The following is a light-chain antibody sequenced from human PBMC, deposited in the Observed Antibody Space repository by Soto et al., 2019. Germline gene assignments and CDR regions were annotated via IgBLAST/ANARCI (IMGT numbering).Light chain of an antibody. CDR1: RSVSTY. CDR3: QQSYNTPLT. V-gene: IGKV3-11*01. Sequence: EIVLTQSPATLSLSPGERVTLSCRASRSVSTYLAWYQQKPGQAPRLLIYDASNRATGIPVRFSGSGSRTDFTLTISSLEPEDFAVYYCQQSYNTPLTFGPGTKVDIK. J-gene: IGKJ3*01. CDR2: DAS.